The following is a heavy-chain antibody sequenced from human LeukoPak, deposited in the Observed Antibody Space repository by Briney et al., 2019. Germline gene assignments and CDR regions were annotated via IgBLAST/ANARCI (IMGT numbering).Heavy chain of an antibody. D-gene: IGHD1/OR15-1a*01. CDR1: GYSISSGYY. Sequence: SETLSLTCTVSGYSISSGYYWGWIRQPPGKGLEWIGSIYYSGSTYYNPSLKSRVTVSVDTSKNQFSLKLSSVTAADTAVYYCARGQGTGTTGWNWGQGTLVTVSS. V-gene: IGHV4-38-2*02. CDR3: ARGQGTGTTGWN. CDR2: IYYSGST. J-gene: IGHJ4*02.